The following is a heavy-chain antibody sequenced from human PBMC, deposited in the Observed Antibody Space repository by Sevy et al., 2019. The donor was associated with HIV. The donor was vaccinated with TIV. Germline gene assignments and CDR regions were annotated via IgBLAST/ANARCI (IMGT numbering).Heavy chain of an antibody. Sequence: GGSLRLSCAASGFTFSSYGMHWVRQAPGKGLEWVAVIWYDGSNKYYADSVKGRFTISRDNSKNTLYLQMNSLRAEATAVYYCARGYSYALGNFDYWGQGTLVTVSS. J-gene: IGHJ4*02. V-gene: IGHV3-33*01. D-gene: IGHD5-18*01. CDR3: ARGYSYALGNFDY. CDR1: GFTFSSYG. CDR2: IWYDGSNK.